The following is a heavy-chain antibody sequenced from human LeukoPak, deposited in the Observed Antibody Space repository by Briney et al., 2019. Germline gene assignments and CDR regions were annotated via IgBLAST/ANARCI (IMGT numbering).Heavy chain of an antibody. D-gene: IGHD3-10*01. CDR3: VKSPGYNYGSSVYFDY. V-gene: IGHV3-9*01. CDR2: ISWHRRSK. Sequence: SPRLSFEASGFSFDDYAMHWVRRAPGKVLGWVSHISWHRRSKNSADFVKGRVTISRDKVNNSLYLQMHSLRAEATALYYCVKSPGYNYGSSVYFDYWGQGPLVPVSS. CDR1: GFSFDDYA. J-gene: IGHJ4*02.